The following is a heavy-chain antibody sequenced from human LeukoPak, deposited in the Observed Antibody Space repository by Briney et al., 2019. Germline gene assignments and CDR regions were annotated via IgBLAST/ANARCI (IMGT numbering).Heavy chain of an antibody. D-gene: IGHD6-13*01. CDR2: ISAYNGST. J-gene: IGHJ5*02. CDR3: ARVPNIAAAGIGWFDP. V-gene: IGHV1-18*01. CDR1: GYTFTSYG. Sequence: ASVKVSCKASGYTFTSYGISWVRQAPGQGLEWMGWISAYNGSTNYAQKLQGRVTMTTDTSTSTAYMELRSLRSDDTAVYYCARVPNIAAAGIGWFDPWGQGTLVTVSS.